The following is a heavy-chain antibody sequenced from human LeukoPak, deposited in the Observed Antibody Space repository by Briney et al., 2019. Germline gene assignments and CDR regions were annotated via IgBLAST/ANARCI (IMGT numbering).Heavy chain of an antibody. D-gene: IGHD6-19*01. Sequence: GGSLRLSCATSGLNFGASIMHWIRQAPGKGLEWVAGLSFDESSYYGGSVEGRFIISGDNSKRTLYLQMNSLKVEDTALYYCAREGHSSGFAPAFDTWGQGTMVTVSS. J-gene: IGHJ3*02. CDR2: LSFDESS. CDR3: AREGHSSGFAPAFDT. CDR1: GLNFGASI. V-gene: IGHV3-30*04.